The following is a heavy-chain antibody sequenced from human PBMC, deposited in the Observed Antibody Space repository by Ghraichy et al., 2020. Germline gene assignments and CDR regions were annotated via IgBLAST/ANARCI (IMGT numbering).Heavy chain of an antibody. CDR3: ARDAYYYDSSGYYYGMDV. CDR1: GGSVSSGSYY. Sequence: SETLSLTYTVSGGSVSSGSYYWSWIRQPPGKGLEWIGYIYYSGSTNYNPSLKSRVTISVDTSKNQFSLKLSSVTAADTAVYYCARDAYYYDSSGYYYGMDVWGQGTTVTVSS. J-gene: IGHJ6*02. V-gene: IGHV4-61*01. CDR2: IYYSGST. D-gene: IGHD3-22*01.